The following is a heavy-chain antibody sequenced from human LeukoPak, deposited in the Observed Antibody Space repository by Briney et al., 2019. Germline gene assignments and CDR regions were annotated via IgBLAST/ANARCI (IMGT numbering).Heavy chain of an antibody. V-gene: IGHV4-34*01. Sequence: SETLSLTCAVYGGSFSSYYWSWIRQPPGKGLEWIGEINHSGSTNYNPSLKSRVTISVDTAKNQFSLKLRSVTAADTAVYYCARARITMVRGVKVTPIDYWGQGTLVTVSS. CDR1: GGSFSSYY. D-gene: IGHD3-10*01. J-gene: IGHJ4*02. CDR3: ARARITMVRGVKVTPIDY. CDR2: INHSGST.